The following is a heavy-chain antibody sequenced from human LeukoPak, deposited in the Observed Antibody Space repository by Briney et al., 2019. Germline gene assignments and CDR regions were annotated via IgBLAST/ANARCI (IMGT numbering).Heavy chain of an antibody. CDR3: ARVPVIAAAVYHFFDP. CDR1: GYTFTDDY. CDR2: MSPNSGNT. J-gene: IGHJ5*02. D-gene: IGHD6-13*01. Sequence: ASVKVSCKASGYTFTDDYVHWVRQAPGQGLEWMGWMSPNSGNTGYAQKFQGRVTMTRNTSISTAYMELSSLRSEDTAVYYCARVPVIAAAVYHFFDPWGQGTLVTVSS. V-gene: IGHV1-8*02.